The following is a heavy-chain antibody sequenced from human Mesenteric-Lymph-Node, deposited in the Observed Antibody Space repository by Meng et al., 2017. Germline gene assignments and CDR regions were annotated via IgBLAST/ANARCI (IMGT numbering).Heavy chain of an antibody. CDR1: GYTFTGYY. J-gene: IGHJ3*02. D-gene: IGHD5-24*01. CDR2: INPNSGGT. Sequence: ASVKVSCKASGYTFTGYYMHWVRQAPGQGLEWMGRINPNSGGTNYAQKFQGRVTMTRDTSISTAYTELSRLRSDDTAVYYCARVEMATITGAFDIWGQGTMVTVSS. CDR3: ARVEMATITGAFDI. V-gene: IGHV1-2*06.